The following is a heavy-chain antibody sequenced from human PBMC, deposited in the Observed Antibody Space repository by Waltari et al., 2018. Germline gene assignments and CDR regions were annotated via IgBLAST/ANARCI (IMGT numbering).Heavy chain of an antibody. CDR3: ARLVGASPVDV. V-gene: IGHV3-48*04. CDR1: GFTFSAYS. D-gene: IGHD1-26*01. J-gene: IGHJ6*04. Sequence: EVQLVESGGGLVQPGGSLRLSCAASGFTFSAYSMNWVRQAPGKGLEWVSYISSSSGTIQYAGSVKGRFTISRDNAKNSVYLKMNSLRVEDTAVYYCARLVGASPVDVWGKGTTVTISS. CDR2: ISSSSGTI.